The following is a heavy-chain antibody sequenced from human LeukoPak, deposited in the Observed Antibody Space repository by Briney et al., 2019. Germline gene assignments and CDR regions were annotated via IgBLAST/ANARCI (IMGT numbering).Heavy chain of an antibody. CDR2: ISGDNGNT. CDR3: ARAGAAVTTHFDL. D-gene: IGHD4-17*01. V-gene: IGHV1-18*01. CDR1: GYTFISYG. Sequence: ASVKVSCKASGYTFISYGISWVRQDPGQGLEWLGWISGDNGNTNYAQKLQGRVTMTTDTSTSSAYMELRSLRSDDTAVYYCARAGAAVTTHFDLWGQGTLVTVSS. J-gene: IGHJ4*02.